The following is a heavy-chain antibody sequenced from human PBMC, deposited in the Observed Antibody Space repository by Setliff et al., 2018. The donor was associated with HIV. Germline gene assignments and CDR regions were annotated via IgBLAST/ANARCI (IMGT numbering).Heavy chain of an antibody. D-gene: IGHD3-22*01. J-gene: IGHJ4*02. Sequence: ASVKVSCKASGYTFTNYDINWVRQATGQGLEWMGRMNPNSGNTEYARKFQGRVTMTRDTSTNTVYMELSSLRFEDTAVYYCARDMNRRSYSDTSPHDYWGQGTLVTV. CDR2: MNPNSGNT. CDR3: ARDMNRRSYSDTSPHDY. CDR1: GYTFTNYD. V-gene: IGHV1-8*02.